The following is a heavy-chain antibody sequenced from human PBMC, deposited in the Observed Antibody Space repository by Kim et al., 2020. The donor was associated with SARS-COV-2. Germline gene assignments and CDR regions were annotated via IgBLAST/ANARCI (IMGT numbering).Heavy chain of an antibody. D-gene: IGHD3-22*01. V-gene: IGHV1-3*01. J-gene: IGHJ3*01. CDR3: AREGHEGGYLT. CDR2: NT. Sequence: NTRYAQKCQGRLTITRDTSASTAYMELNSLRSEYTAVYYCAREGHEGGYLTWGQGTMVTVSS.